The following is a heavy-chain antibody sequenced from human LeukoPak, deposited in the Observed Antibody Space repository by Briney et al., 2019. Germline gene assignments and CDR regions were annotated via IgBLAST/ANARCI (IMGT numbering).Heavy chain of an antibody. V-gene: IGHV4-61*01. Sequence: SETLSLTCTVSDDSISSGSYYWSWIRQPPGKGLEWIGCIYYSGSTNYNPSLKSRVTISVDTSKNQFSLKLSSVTAADTAVYYCARGGAAAGYYYYYYMDVWGKGTTVTVSS. CDR2: IYYSGST. J-gene: IGHJ6*03. CDR1: DDSISSGSYY. D-gene: IGHD6-13*01. CDR3: ARGGAAAGYYYYYYMDV.